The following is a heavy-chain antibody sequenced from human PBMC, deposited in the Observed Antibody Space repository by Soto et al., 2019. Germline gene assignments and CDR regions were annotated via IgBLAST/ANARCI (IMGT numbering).Heavy chain of an antibody. Sequence: PGESLKISCKGSGYSFTSYWIGWVRQMPGKGLEWMGIIYPGDSDTRYSPSFQGQVTISADKSISTAYLQWSSLKAPDTAMYYCASVSKGSGNPYYYNGMPVWGQGTLVTVSS. CDR1: GYSFTSYW. J-gene: IGHJ6*02. CDR3: ASVSKGSGNPYYYNGMPV. V-gene: IGHV5-51*01. D-gene: IGHD3-10*01. CDR2: IYPGDSDT.